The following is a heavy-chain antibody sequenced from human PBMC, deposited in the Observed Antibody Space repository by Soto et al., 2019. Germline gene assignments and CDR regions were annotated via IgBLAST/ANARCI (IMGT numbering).Heavy chain of an antibody. V-gene: IGHV1-18*01. CDR1: GYSFTNYG. D-gene: IGHD2-15*01. Sequence: QDQLVQSGGEVKKPGASVKVSCKASGYSFTNYGITWVRQAPGQGFEWMGWISAYNGDTNYAQKLQGRVTMTTDASTSTAYLELRSLXSXXXXXXXXXRXRXVXXXXXGNTHYYYYMDVWGKVTTVTVSS. CDR3: XRXRXVXXXXXGNTHYYYYMDV. J-gene: IGHJ6*03. CDR2: ISAYNGDT.